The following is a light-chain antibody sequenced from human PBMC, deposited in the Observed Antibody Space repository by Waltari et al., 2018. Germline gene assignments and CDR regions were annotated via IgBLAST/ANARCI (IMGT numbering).Light chain of an antibody. CDR3: QQYGSSPRT. V-gene: IGKV3-20*01. J-gene: IGKJ1*01. CDR1: QSVSSSY. CDR2: GAS. Sequence: EIVLTQSPGTLSLSPGERATLSCSASQSVSSSYLAWYQPKPGQAPALLIYGASSRATGIPDRFRGSGSGTDFTLTISRLEPEDFAVYYCQQYGSSPRTFGQGTKVEIK.